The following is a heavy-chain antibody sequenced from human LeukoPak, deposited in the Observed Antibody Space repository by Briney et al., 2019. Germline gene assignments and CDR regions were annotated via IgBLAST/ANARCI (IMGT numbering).Heavy chain of an antibody. D-gene: IGHD6-13*01. CDR1: GDSISSYY. Sequence: SETLSLTCTVSGDSISSYYWSWIRQPPGKGLEWIGYIYYSGSTNYNPSLKSRVTISVDTSKNQFSLKLSSVTAADTAVYYCARLSSWSSSWYANWFDPWGQGTLVTVSS. J-gene: IGHJ5*02. V-gene: IGHV4-59*08. CDR3: ARLSSWSSSWYANWFDP. CDR2: IYYSGST.